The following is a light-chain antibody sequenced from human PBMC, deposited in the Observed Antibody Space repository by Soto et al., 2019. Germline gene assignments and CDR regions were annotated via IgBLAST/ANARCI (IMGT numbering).Light chain of an antibody. J-gene: IGKJ3*01. CDR2: DAS. CDR3: QHCDDPVFI. V-gene: IGKV1-33*01. Sequence: DIQMTQSPSSLSASVGDRVTITCQASQDISNYLNWYQQKPGKAPKLLIYDASNLETGVPSRFSGSGSGTDFTFTIISLQPEDIATYYCQHCDDPVFIFGPGTKVDIK. CDR1: QDISNY.